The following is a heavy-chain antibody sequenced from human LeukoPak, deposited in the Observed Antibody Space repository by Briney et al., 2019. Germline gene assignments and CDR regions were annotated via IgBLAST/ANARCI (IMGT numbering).Heavy chain of an antibody. CDR2: VYFDGGT. CDR3: ARVGYYYDSSGYSHPFDY. CDR1: GGSVTSGTYH. Sequence: SETLSLTCSVSGGSVTSGTYHWGWIRQPPGKGLEWIGSVYFDGGTHYNPSLQSRVTISVDTSKNQFSLKLSSVTAADTAVYYCARVGYYYDSSGYSHPFDYWGQGTLVTVSS. D-gene: IGHD3-22*01. J-gene: IGHJ4*02. V-gene: IGHV4-39*07.